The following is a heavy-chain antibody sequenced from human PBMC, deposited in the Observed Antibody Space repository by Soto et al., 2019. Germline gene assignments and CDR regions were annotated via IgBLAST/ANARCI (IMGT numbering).Heavy chain of an antibody. CDR1: RFTFSTYA. CDR2: ISGGGGDT. J-gene: IGHJ3*02. D-gene: IGHD2-15*01. CDR3: AKSLFGGPDI. Sequence: GGSLRLSCAASRFTFSTYAMSWVRQAPGKGLEWVSGISGGGGDTSYADSVRGRFTCSRDNSKNTLYLQMNSLRAENTALYYCAKSLFGGPDIWGQGTMVTVSS. V-gene: IGHV3-23*01.